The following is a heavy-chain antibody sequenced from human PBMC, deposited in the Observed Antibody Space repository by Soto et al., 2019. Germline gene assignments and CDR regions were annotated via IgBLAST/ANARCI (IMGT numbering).Heavy chain of an antibody. CDR2: IYHSGST. D-gene: IGHD4-17*01. CDR3: GRGDYANAFDI. CDR1: GGSISSGGYS. J-gene: IGHJ3*02. V-gene: IGHV4-30-2*01. Sequence: QLQLQESGSGLVTPSQTLSLTCAVSGGSISSGGYSWNWILQPPGKGLEWIGNIYHSGSTYYNASLKSRVTISVDRSKNQFSLKLSSVTAADTAVYYCGRGDYANAFDIWGQGTMVTVSS.